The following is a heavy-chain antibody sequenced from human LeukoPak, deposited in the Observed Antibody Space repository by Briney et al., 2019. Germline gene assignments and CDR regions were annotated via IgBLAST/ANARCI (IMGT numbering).Heavy chain of an antibody. J-gene: IGHJ4*02. CDR3: ARGRSGYYDSSGYYSHNANFDY. CDR2: IYYSGST. CDR1: GGSISSYY. Sequence: SETLSLTCTVSGGSISSYYWSWIRQPPGKGLEWIGYIYYSGSTNYNPSLKSRVTISVDTSKNQFSLKLSSVTAADTAVYYCARGRSGYYDSSGYYSHNANFDYWGQGTLVTVSS. D-gene: IGHD3-22*01. V-gene: IGHV4-59*08.